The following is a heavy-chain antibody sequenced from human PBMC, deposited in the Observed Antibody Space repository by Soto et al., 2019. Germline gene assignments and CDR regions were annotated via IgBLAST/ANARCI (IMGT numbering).Heavy chain of an antibody. Sequence: SETLSLTCAVSGGSISSGGYSWSWIRQPPGKGLEWIGYIYHSGSTYYNPSLKSRVTISVDTSKNQFSLKLSSVTAADTAVYYCARGRGYCSGGSCYSFFDYWGQGTLVTVPQ. V-gene: IGHV4-30-2*01. CDR2: IYHSGST. CDR1: GGSISSGGYS. D-gene: IGHD2-15*01. J-gene: IGHJ4*02. CDR3: ARGRGYCSGGSCYSFFDY.